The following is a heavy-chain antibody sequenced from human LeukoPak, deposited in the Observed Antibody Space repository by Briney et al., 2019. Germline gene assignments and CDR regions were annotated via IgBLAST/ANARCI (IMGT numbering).Heavy chain of an antibody. CDR1: GGTFSSYA. V-gene: IGHV1-69*15. CDR2: IIPIFGIA. J-gene: IGHJ4*02. CDR3: ATPGGGYEFQFDF. D-gene: IGHD5-12*01. Sequence: GASVKVSCKASGGTFSSYAISWVRQAPGQGLEWMGRIIPIFGIANYAQKFQGRLTITADESTSTAHMELSSLRSDDTAIYYCATPGGGYEFQFDFWGQGTLVTVSS.